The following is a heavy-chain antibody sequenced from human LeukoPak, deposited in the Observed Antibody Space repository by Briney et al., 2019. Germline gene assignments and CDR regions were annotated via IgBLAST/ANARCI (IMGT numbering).Heavy chain of an antibody. V-gene: IGHV4-4*07. Sequence: SETLSLTCTVSGGSIGSYYWSWIRQPAGQGLEWIGHIYTSGSTNHNPSLKSRVTMSVDTSKNQFSLKLSSVTAADTAVYYCGRLYNYYMDVWGKGTTVTVSS. J-gene: IGHJ6*03. D-gene: IGHD3-10*01. CDR1: GGSIGSYY. CDR3: GRLYNYYMDV. CDR2: IYTSGST.